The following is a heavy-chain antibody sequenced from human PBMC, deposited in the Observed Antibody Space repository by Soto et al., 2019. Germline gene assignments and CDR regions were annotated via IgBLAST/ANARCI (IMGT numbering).Heavy chain of an antibody. CDR2: ISAYNGNT. J-gene: IGHJ6*02. CDR3: SREGAVVAATRGYYYGMDV. D-gene: IGHD2-15*01. V-gene: IGHV1-18*04. Sequence: QVQLVQSGAEVKKPGASVKVSCKASGYTFTSYGISWVRQAPGQGLEWMGWISAYNGNTNYAQKLQGRVTMTTDTATSTAYMEVRSLRSDATAGYYCSREGAVVAATRGYYYGMDVWGQGTTVTVSS. CDR1: GYTFTSYG.